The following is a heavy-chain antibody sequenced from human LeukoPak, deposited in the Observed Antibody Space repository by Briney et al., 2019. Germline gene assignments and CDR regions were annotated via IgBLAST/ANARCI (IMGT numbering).Heavy chain of an antibody. CDR1: GFIFSNYW. J-gene: IGHJ5*02. CDR2: IHPDDSDT. Sequence: GESLKISCKASGFIFSNYWIAWVRQKPGKGLEWMGIIHPDDSDTRYSPSFQGQVTISADKSTTAYLQWRSLKASDTAMYYCTRGEGWLDPWGQGTLVTVSS. V-gene: IGHV5-51*01. CDR3: TRGEGWLDP. D-gene: IGHD3-16*01.